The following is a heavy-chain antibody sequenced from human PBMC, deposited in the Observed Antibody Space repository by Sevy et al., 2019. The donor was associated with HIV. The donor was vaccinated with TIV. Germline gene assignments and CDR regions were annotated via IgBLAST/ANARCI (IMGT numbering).Heavy chain of an antibody. Sequence: GGSLRLSCAASGTPFSTSGIHWVRQAPGKGLEWVAFMHFDGSSTYYADALRGRFTISRDISKNALYLQMNNLRLEDTAVYYCAKQGHDGGRQRLASWGQGTLVTVSS. D-gene: IGHD6-25*01. CDR3: AKQGHDGGRQRLAS. CDR2: MHFDGSST. J-gene: IGHJ4*02. CDR1: GTPFSTSG. V-gene: IGHV3-30*02.